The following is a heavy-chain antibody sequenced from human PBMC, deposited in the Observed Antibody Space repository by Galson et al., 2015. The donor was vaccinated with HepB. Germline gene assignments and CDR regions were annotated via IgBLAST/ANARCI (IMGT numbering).Heavy chain of an antibody. V-gene: IGHV3-23*01. CDR3: ARFYGGKKYFQH. D-gene: IGHD4-23*01. Sequence: SLRLSCAASGFTFSSYAMSWVRQAPGKGLEWVSAISGSGGSTYYADSVKGRFTISRDNAKNSLYLQMNSLRAEDTAVYYCARFYGGKKYFQHWGQGTLVTVSS. CDR1: GFTFSSYA. CDR2: ISGSGGST. J-gene: IGHJ1*01.